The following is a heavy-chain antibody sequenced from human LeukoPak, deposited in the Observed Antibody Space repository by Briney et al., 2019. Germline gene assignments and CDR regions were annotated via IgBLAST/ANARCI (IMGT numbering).Heavy chain of an antibody. Sequence: GGSLRLSCAASGFTFNYAWMDWVRQAPGKGLEWVGHIKTDGSETYYLDSLKGRISISRDNTNNALYLQMNSLRVEDTAVYYCVKNDGWFHLAQWGQGTLVTVSS. V-gene: IGHV3-7*03. CDR1: GFTFNYAW. J-gene: IGHJ4*02. CDR3: VKNDGWFHLAQ. D-gene: IGHD6-19*01. CDR2: IKTDGSET.